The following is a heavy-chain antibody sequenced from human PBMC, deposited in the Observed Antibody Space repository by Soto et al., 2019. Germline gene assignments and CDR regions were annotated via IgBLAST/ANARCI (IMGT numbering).Heavy chain of an antibody. CDR1: GLTFSSYG. CDR2: ISYDGSDK. Sequence: QVQLVESGGGVVQPGRSLRLSCAASGLTFSSYGMNWVRQAPGKGLEWVAVISYDGSDKYYADSVKGRFTISRDNSKNRLYLQMNSVRADDAAVYHCARERNAPFDYWGQGTLVTVSP. J-gene: IGHJ4*02. V-gene: IGHV3-30-3*01. CDR3: ARERNAPFDY.